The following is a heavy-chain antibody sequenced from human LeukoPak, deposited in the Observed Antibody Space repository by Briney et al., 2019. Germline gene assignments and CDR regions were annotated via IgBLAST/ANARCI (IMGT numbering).Heavy chain of an antibody. J-gene: IGHJ2*01. Sequence: LETLSLTCTVSGGSISSYYWSWIRQPPGKGLEWIGYIYDTGSTKYNPSLKSRVTISVDTSKNQFSLKLISVTAADTAVYYCARQGIEMATIRYFDLWGRGTLVTVSS. CDR3: ARQGIEMATIRYFDL. CDR1: GGSISSYY. D-gene: IGHD5-24*01. V-gene: IGHV4-59*08. CDR2: IYDTGST.